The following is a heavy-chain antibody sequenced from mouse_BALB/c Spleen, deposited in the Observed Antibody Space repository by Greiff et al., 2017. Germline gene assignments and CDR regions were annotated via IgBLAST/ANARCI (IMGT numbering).Heavy chain of an antibody. D-gene: IGHD1-1*01. J-gene: IGHJ4*01. CDR3: ARGGYYGSSYPYAMDY. Sequence: EVKLVESGGDLVKPGGSLKLSCAASGFTFSSYGMSWVRQTPDKRLEWVATISSGGSYTYYPDTVTGRFTISRDNAKNTLYLEMSSLRSEDTAMYYCARGGYYGSSYPYAMDYWGQGTSVTVSS. CDR2: ISSGGSYT. CDR1: GFTFSSYG. V-gene: IGHV5-6*01.